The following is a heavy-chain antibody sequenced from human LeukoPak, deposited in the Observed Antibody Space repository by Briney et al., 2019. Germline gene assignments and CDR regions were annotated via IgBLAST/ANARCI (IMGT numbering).Heavy chain of an antibody. CDR3: ARPYPTDAFDV. CDR1: GFTVSSNY. J-gene: IGHJ3*01. V-gene: IGHV3-53*01. CDR2: FYSGGST. Sequence: GGSLRLSCAASGFTVSSNYMSWVRQAPGKGLEWVSVFYSGGSTYYADSVKGRFTISRDNSKNTLYLQMNSLRAEDTAVYYCARPYPTDAFDVWGQGTMVTVSS.